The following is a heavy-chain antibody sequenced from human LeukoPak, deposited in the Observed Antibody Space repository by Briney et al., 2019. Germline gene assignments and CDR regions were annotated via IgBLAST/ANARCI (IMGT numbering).Heavy chain of an antibody. CDR2: ISWNSDTI. D-gene: IGHD3-9*01. V-gene: IGHV3-9*01. CDR3: AKDGYRYSSTPYYFDY. Sequence: GGSLRLSCAASGFTFDDYAMHWVRQAPGKGLEWVSRISWNSDTIGYADSVKGRFTISRDNAKNSLYLQVDSLRAEDTALYYCAKDGYRYSSTPYYFDYWGQGTLVTVSS. J-gene: IGHJ4*02. CDR1: GFTFDDYA.